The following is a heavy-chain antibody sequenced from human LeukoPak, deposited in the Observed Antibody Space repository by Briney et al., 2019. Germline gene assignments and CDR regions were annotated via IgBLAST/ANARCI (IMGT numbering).Heavy chain of an antibody. D-gene: IGHD5-18*01. CDR2: INPSGGST. CDR1: GYTFTGYY. J-gene: IGHJ4*02. V-gene: IGHV1-46*01. CDR3: ARDAVEWTLDTAMSTQD. Sequence: ASVTVSCKASGYTFTGYYMHWVRQAPGQGLEGMGIINPSGGSTSYAQKFQGRVTMTRDMSTSTVYMELSSLRSEDTAVYYCARDAVEWTLDTAMSTQDWGQGTLVTVSS.